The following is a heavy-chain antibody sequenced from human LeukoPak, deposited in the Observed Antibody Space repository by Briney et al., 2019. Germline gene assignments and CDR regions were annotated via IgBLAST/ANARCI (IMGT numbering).Heavy chain of an antibody. D-gene: IGHD2-2*01. V-gene: IGHV1-18*01. CDR3: ARGSYERSCSSTSCYDHPMVEDY. CDR2: ISAYNGNT. J-gene: IGHJ4*02. Sequence: GASVKVSCKASGYTFTSYGISWVRQAPGQGLEWMGWISAYNGNTNYAQKLQGRVTMTTDTSTSTAYMELRSLRSDDTAVYYCARGSYERSCSSTSCYDHPMVEDYWGQGTLVTVSS. CDR1: GYTFTSYG.